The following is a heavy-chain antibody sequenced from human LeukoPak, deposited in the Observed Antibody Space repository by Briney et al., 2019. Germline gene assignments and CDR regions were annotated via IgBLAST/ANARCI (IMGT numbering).Heavy chain of an antibody. V-gene: IGHV4-59*01. J-gene: IGHJ6*03. CDR2: IYYSGYT. D-gene: IGHD3-10*01. Sequence: SETLSLTCTVSGGSISSYYWSWIRQPPGKGLEWIGCIYYSGYTNYKSSLKSRVTISVDTSKNQFSLKLSSVTAADTAVYYCARTTMVRGTYYMDVWGKGTTVTISS. CDR1: GGSISSYY. CDR3: ARTTMVRGTYYMDV.